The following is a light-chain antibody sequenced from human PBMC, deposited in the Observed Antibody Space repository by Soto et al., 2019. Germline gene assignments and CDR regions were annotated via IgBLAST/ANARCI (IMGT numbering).Light chain of an antibody. CDR1: QSVRGN. V-gene: IGKV3-15*01. CDR2: GAS. Sequence: EVVMTQSPPTLSVSSGERATLSCRASQSVRGNLAWYQQKPGQAPRLLISGASTGATGVPARFSGSGSETEFTLTISSLQSEDSAVYYCQQRSNWPSITFGQGTRLEI. CDR3: QQRSNWPSIT. J-gene: IGKJ5*01.